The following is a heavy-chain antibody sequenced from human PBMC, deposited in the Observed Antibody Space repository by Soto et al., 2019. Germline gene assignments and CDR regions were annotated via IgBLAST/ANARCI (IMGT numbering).Heavy chain of an antibody. CDR1: GGTFTRHP. Sequence: QVQLVQSGAEVKKPGSSVKVSCKASGGTFTRHPISWVRQAPGHGLEWMGGVIPFSDTLTYAQKFQGRVTISADESTSTAYMELSSLRSDDTAVYYCTREGYKYGRPANFDSWGQGTLVTVSS. D-gene: IGHD5-18*01. CDR2: VIPFSDTL. V-gene: IGHV1-69*01. J-gene: IGHJ4*02. CDR3: TREGYKYGRPANFDS.